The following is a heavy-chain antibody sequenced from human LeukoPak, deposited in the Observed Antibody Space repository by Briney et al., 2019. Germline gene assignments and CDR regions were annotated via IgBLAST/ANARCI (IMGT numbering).Heavy chain of an antibody. J-gene: IGHJ6*02. V-gene: IGHV4-34*01. Sequence: SETLSLTCAVYGGSFSGYYWSWIRQPPGKGLEWIGEINHSGSTNYNPSLKSRVTISVDTSKNQFSLNLSSVTAADTAVYYCARETKERGLDVWGQGTTVTVSS. CDR1: GGSFSGYY. D-gene: IGHD1-1*01. CDR3: ARETKERGLDV. CDR2: INHSGST.